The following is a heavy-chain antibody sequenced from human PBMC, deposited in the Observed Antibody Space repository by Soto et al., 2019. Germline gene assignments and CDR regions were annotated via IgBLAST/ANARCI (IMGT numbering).Heavy chain of an antibody. D-gene: IGHD2-21*01. CDR2: INPSGGST. V-gene: IGHV1-46*01. Sequence: GASVKVSCKASGYTXTSYYMHWVRQAPGQGLEWMGIINPSGGSTSYAQKFQGRVTMTRDTSTSTVYMELSSLRSEDTAVYYCARDQAYSGYYYYGMDVWGQGTTVTVSS. CDR1: GYTXTSYY. CDR3: ARDQAYSGYYYYGMDV. J-gene: IGHJ6*02.